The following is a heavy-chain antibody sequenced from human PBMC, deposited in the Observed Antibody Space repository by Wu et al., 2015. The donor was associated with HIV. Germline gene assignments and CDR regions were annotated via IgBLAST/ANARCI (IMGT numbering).Heavy chain of an antibody. D-gene: IGHD7-27*01. V-gene: IGHV1-18*01. Sequence: QVQLVQSGAEVKKPGASVKVSCKASGYSFASTGLSWVREAPGQGLEWMGWISPYNGKTNYAKKFQGRVTMTTDTSTSTSTAYLEVRSLRSDDTAVYYCARVLWGSGIDYWGQGTLVTVSS. CDR1: GYSFASTG. CDR2: ISPYNGKT. J-gene: IGHJ4*02. CDR3: ARVLWGSGIDY.